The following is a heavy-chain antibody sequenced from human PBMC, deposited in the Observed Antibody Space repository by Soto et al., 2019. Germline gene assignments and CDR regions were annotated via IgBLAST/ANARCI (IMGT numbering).Heavy chain of an antibody. CDR2: FIPNLDMA. D-gene: IGHD2-21*01. CDR3: AITYCRDNSCPRDFDF. Sequence: QVQVVQSGAEVKKPESSVKVSCKPSGGTFNTYTVNWVRLAPGHGLEWMGRFIPNLDMANYAQKFQDRVTITADRSTFTAYMELNSLTSDDTAVYYCAITYCRDNSCPRDFDFWGTGTRVTVSS. CDR1: GGTFNTYT. J-gene: IGHJ4*02. V-gene: IGHV1-69*02.